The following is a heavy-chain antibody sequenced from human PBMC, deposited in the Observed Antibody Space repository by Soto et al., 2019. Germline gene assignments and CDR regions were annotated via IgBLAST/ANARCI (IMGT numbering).Heavy chain of an antibody. D-gene: IGHD2-2*03. J-gene: IGHJ4*02. CDR2: ISGSGGST. Sequence: GGSLRLSCAASGFTFSSYAMSWVRQAPGKGLEWVSAISGSGGSTYYADSVKGRFTISRDNSKNTLYLQMNSLRAEDMSVYYCAKKSGGGWIFSPYYYFDYWGQGTLVTVSS. CDR3: AKKSGGGWIFSPYYYFDY. V-gene: IGHV3-23*01. CDR1: GFTFSSYA.